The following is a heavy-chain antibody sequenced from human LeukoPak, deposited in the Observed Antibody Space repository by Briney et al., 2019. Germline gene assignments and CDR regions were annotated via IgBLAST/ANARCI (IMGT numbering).Heavy chain of an antibody. CDR2: IQYDSREE. Sequence: PGGALRLSCAASGFTFNTFAMHWVRQAPGKGLEWVAIIQYDSREEHYAESVKGRFTISRDNSKNTLYLQMNSLRAEDTAVYYCARERWASGYFDYWGQGTLVTV. V-gene: IGHV3-30*04. CDR1: GFTFNTFA. J-gene: IGHJ4*02. D-gene: IGHD4-23*01. CDR3: ARERWASGYFDY.